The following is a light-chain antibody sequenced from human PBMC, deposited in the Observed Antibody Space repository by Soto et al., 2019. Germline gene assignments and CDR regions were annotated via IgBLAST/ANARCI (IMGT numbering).Light chain of an antibody. CDR2: DAS. J-gene: IGKJ4*01. CDR1: QSVSSY. CDR3: QQRSNCLT. V-gene: IGKV3-11*01. Sequence: IVLTQSPATLSLSPGERATLSCRASQSVSSYLAWYQQKPGQAPRLLIYDASNRATGIPARFSGSGSGTDFTLTICSLEPEDFAVYYCQQRSNCLTFGGGTKVDIK.